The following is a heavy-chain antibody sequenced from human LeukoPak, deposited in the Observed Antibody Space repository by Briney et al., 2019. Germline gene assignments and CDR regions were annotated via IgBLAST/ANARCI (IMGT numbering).Heavy chain of an antibody. D-gene: IGHD3-22*01. Sequence: GASVKVSCKASGYTFTSYYIHWVRQAPGQGLKWMGIINPSGGSTSYSQKFQGRVTMTTDTSTSTVYMELSSLRSEDTAVYYCARGGYNSFSDYWGQGTLVTVSS. J-gene: IGHJ4*02. CDR1: GYTFTSYY. V-gene: IGHV1-46*01. CDR2: INPSGGST. CDR3: ARGGYNSFSDY.